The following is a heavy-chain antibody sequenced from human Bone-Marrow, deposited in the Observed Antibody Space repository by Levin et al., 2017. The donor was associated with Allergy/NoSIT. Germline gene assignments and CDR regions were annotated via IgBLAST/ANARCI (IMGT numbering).Heavy chain of an antibody. V-gene: IGHV4-4*07. CDR2: IYTSGDT. CDR1: SGSISSSY. CDR3: ARDRGYSYGLDY. Sequence: SETLSLTCTVSSGSISSSYWAWIRQPAGKGLEWIGRIYTSGDTNYNPSLKSRVTMSVDTSKRQFFLNLNSVTAADTAVYYCARDRGYSYGLDYWGQGILVTVSS. J-gene: IGHJ4*02. D-gene: IGHD5-18*01.